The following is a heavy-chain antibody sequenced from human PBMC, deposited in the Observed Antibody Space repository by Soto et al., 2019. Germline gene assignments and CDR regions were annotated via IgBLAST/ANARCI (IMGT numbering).Heavy chain of an antibody. V-gene: IGHV3-23*01. CDR1: GFTFRGDA. CDR2: VSGSGEMT. Sequence: EVQLLESGGDLVQPGGSLRLACAASGFTFRGDAMSWVRQAPGKGLEWVSSVSGSGEMTHYADSVKGRFTISRDNSKNMLYLQMESLRVEDTAVYYCARSEMTYNWNDWGQVTLVTVSS. J-gene: IGHJ4*02. D-gene: IGHD1-20*01. CDR3: ARSEMTYNWND.